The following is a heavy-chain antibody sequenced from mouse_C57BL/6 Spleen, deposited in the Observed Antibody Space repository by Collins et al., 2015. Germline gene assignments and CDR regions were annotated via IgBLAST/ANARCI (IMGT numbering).Heavy chain of an antibody. CDR3: ACYGYVDAMDY. J-gene: IGHJ4*01. CDR2: IDTSDSYT. D-gene: IGHD1-2*01. CDR1: GYTFTDYW. Sequence: QVQLQQPGAELVMPGASVKMSCKASGYTFTDYWMHWVKQRPGQGLEWIGAIDTSDSYTSYNQKFKGKATLTVDESSSTAYMQLSSLTSEDSAVYYCACYGYVDAMDYWGQGTSVTVSS. V-gene: IGHV1-69*01.